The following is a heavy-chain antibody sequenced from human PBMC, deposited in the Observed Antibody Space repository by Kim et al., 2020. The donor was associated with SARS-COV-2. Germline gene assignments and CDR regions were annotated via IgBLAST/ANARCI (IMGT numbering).Heavy chain of an antibody. Sequence: ASVKVSCKASGYTFTSYAMHWVRQAPGQRLEWMGWINAGNGNTKYSQKFQGRVTITRDTSASTAYMELSSLRSEDTAVYYCARVYSYWGDYYGSGRFGMDVWGQGTTVTVSS. CDR1: GYTFTSYA. J-gene: IGHJ6*02. D-gene: IGHD3-10*01. V-gene: IGHV1-3*01. CDR2: INAGNGNT. CDR3: ARVYSYWGDYYGSGRFGMDV.